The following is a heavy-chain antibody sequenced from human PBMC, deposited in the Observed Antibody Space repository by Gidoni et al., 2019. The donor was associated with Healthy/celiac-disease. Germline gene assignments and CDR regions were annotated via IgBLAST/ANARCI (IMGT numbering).Heavy chain of an antibody. D-gene: IGHD5-12*01. Sequence: QVQLVQSGAEVKKPGASVKVSCMSSGSTFTGYYRHWVRQAPGQGLEWMVRINPNSGGTNYAQKFQGRVTMTRDTSISTAYMELGRLRSDDAAVYYCAREEGDGYNQINDYWGQGTLVTVSS. J-gene: IGHJ4*02. CDR2: INPNSGGT. V-gene: IGHV1-2*06. CDR3: AREEGDGYNQINDY. CDR1: GSTFTGYY.